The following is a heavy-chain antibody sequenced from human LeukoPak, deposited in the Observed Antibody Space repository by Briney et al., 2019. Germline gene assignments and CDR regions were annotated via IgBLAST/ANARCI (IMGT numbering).Heavy chain of an antibody. CDR2: IYPGDSDT. CDR3: ARLGWVRGGYHHFMDV. CDR1: GYSFITYW. V-gene: IGHV5-51*01. D-gene: IGHD3-10*01. Sequence: LGESLKISCKGSGYSFITYWIGWVRQMPGKGLEWMGNIYPGDSDTRYSPSFQGQVTISADKSTGTAYLQWNSLKASDTAIYYCARLGWVRGGYHHFMDVWGKGTTVTVSS. J-gene: IGHJ6*03.